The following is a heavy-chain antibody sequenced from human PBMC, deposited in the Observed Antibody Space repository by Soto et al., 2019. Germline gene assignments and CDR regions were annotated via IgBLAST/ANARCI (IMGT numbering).Heavy chain of an antibody. CDR2: ISGSGGST. J-gene: IGHJ4*02. D-gene: IGHD3-22*01. V-gene: IGHV3-23*01. Sequence: GGSLRLSCAASGFTFSSFAMSWVRQAPGKGLEWVSAISGSGGSTYYADSVKGRFTISRDNSKNTLYLQMNSLRAEDTAVYYCAKDPTSYDSSAQFDSWGQGTLVTVSS. CDR1: GFTFSSFA. CDR3: AKDPTSYDSSAQFDS.